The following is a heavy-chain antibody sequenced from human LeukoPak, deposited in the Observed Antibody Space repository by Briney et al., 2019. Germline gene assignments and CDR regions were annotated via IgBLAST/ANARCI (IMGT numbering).Heavy chain of an antibody. Sequence: PGGSLRLSCAASGFTFSSYAMHWVRQAPGKGLEWVAVISYDGSNKYYADSVKGRFTISRDNSKNSLYLQMNSLRAEDTAVYYCARVRSSSPFRYYFDYWGQGTPVTVSS. CDR1: GFTFSSYA. CDR2: ISYDGSNK. CDR3: ARVRSSSPFRYYFDY. V-gene: IGHV3-30-3*01. D-gene: IGHD1-26*01. J-gene: IGHJ4*02.